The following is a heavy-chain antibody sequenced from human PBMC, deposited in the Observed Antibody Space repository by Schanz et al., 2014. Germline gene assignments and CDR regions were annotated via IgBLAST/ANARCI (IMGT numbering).Heavy chain of an antibody. CDR2: ISSSSMYI. CDR3: VRYKKGFVAVAGRAPFDY. CDR1: GFSFSTYG. Sequence: EAQLLESGGGLVQPGGSLRLSCAASGFSFSTYGMTWVRQAPGKGLEWVSSISSSSMYIYQADSMRGRFTISRDNAKNSLYLQVNNLSAEDTAVYYCVRYKKGFVAVAGRAPFDYWGQGTLVTVSS. V-gene: IGHV3-21*02. J-gene: IGHJ4*02. D-gene: IGHD6-19*01.